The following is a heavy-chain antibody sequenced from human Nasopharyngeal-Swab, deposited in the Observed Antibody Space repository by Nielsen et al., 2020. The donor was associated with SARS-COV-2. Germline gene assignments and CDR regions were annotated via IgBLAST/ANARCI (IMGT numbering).Heavy chain of an antibody. D-gene: IGHD6-13*01. J-gene: IGHJ3*02. V-gene: IGHV4-59*13. Sequence: SETLSLTCTVSGGSISSYYWSWIRQPPGKGLEWIGYIYYSGSTNYNPSLKSRVTISVDTSTNQFSLKLSSVTAADTAVYYCARESPAAGTAFDTWGQGTMVTVSS. CDR1: GGSISSYY. CDR3: ARESPAAGTAFDT. CDR2: IYYSGST.